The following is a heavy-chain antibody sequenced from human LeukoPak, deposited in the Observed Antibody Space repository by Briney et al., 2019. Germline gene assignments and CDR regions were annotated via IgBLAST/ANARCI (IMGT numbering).Heavy chain of an antibody. Sequence: GGSLRLSCAASGFTFSSYEMNWVRQAPGKGLEWVSFISSSGSTTYYAESVKGRFTISRDNAKNSLYLHMDSLRVADTAVYYCAKPARTDYADYWGQGTLVTVSS. CDR3: AKPARTDYADY. CDR1: GFTFSSYE. D-gene: IGHD1-14*01. CDR2: ISSSGSTT. J-gene: IGHJ4*02. V-gene: IGHV3-48*03.